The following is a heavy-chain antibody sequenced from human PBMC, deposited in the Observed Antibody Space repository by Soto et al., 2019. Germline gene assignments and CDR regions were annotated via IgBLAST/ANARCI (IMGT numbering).Heavy chain of an antibody. CDR2: IIPIFGTA. CDR1: GGTFSSYA. CDR3: ASDHPHRMYV. J-gene: IGHJ6*02. V-gene: IGHV1-69*13. D-gene: IGHD2-8*01. Sequence: SVKVSCKASGGTFSSYAISWVRQAPGQGLEWMGGIIPIFGTANYAQKFQGRVTITADESTSTAYMELSSLRSEDTAVYYCASDHPHRMYVWGQGSTVPGAS.